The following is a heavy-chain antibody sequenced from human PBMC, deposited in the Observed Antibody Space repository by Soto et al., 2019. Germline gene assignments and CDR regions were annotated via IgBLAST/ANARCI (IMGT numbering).Heavy chain of an antibody. Sequence: ASVKVSCKASGYTFTSYAMHWVRQAPGQRLEWMGWINAGNGNTKYSQKFQGRVTITRDTSASTAYMELSSLRSEDTAVYYCAREDYEILTGYYRRWGQGNLVTVSS. CDR2: INAGNGNT. CDR1: GYTFTSYA. V-gene: IGHV1-3*01. CDR3: AREDYEILTGYYRR. J-gene: IGHJ4*02. D-gene: IGHD3-9*01.